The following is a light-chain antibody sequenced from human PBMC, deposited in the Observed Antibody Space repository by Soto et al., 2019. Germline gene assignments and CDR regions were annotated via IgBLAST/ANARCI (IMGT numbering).Light chain of an antibody. CDR2: AVS. V-gene: IGLV2-11*01. Sequence: QSVLTQPRSVSGSPGQSVTISCTGTSSDVGGYNHVSWYQHHPGKAPKFMIYAVSKRPSGVPDRFSGSKSGNTASLTISGLQAEDEADYYCSSFTSKSSLIFGGGTKVTVL. J-gene: IGLJ2*01. CDR1: SSDVGGYNH. CDR3: SSFTSKSSLI.